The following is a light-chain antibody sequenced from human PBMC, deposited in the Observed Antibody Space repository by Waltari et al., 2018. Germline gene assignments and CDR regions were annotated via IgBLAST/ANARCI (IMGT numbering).Light chain of an antibody. Sequence: QLVLTQSPSASSSLGASVKLTCTLTGEYSAYAIAWHQQQPEKGPRYLMNVNSDGSHDKADGIPERFSGSSAGAELYLISSRLQSDDEADYFCQTWGMNIQVFGGGTRLTVL. V-gene: IGLV4-69*01. CDR2: VNSDGSH. J-gene: IGLJ3*02. CDR1: GEYSAYA. CDR3: QTWGMNIQV.